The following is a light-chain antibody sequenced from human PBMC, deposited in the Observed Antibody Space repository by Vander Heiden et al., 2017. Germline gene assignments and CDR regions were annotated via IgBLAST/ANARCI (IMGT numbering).Light chain of an antibody. CDR1: SSHIGAGYD. CDR2: GNR. J-gene: IGLJ3*02. Sequence: QSVLTQPPSVSGAPGQRVTISCTGSSSHIGAGYDVHWYQQLPGTAPKLLIYGNRKRPSGVPERFSGSKSGTTATVAITGLQAEEEADYYCQSYESSRSGWVFGGGTKLTVL. CDR3: QSYESSRSGWV. V-gene: IGLV1-40*01.